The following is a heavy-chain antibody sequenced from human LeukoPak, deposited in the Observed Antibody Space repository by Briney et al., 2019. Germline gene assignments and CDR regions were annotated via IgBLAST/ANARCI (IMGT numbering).Heavy chain of an antibody. Sequence: SVKVSCKASGGTFSSYAISWVRQAPGQGLDWMGGIIPIFGTANYAQKFQGRVTITADESTSTAYMELSSLRSEDTAVYYCASPLGSRTYYYYYMDVWGKGTTVTVSS. J-gene: IGHJ6*03. D-gene: IGHD1-1*01. CDR3: ASPLGSRTYYYYYMDV. CDR1: GGTFSSYA. V-gene: IGHV1-69*01. CDR2: IIPIFGTA.